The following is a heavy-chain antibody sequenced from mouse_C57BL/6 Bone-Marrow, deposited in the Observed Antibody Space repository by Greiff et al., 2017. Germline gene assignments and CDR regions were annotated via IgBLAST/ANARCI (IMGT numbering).Heavy chain of an antibody. CDR3: ARRATTVNYYAMDY. Sequence: EVKLVESGGDLVKPGGSLKLSCAASGFTFSSYGMSWVRQTPDKRLEWVATISSGGSYTYYPDSVKGRFTISRDNAENTQYLQMSSLKSEDTAMYYCARRATTVNYYAMDYWGQGTSVTVSS. CDR2: ISSGGSYT. V-gene: IGHV5-6*02. J-gene: IGHJ4*01. D-gene: IGHD1-1*01. CDR1: GFTFSSYG.